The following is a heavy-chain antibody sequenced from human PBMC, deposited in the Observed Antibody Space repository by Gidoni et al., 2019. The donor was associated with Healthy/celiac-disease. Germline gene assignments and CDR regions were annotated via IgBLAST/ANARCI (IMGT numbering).Heavy chain of an antibody. D-gene: IGHD2-2*01. Sequence: QVQLQESGPGLVKPSETLSLTCPVSGGSVSRGSYYWSWIRQPPGKGLEWIGYIYYSGSTNYNPSLKSRVTISVDTSKNQFSLKLSSVTAADTAVYYCARAEYCSSTSCLDNWFDPWGQGTLVTVSS. J-gene: IGHJ5*02. CDR1: GGSVSRGSYY. CDR2: IYYSGST. CDR3: ARAEYCSSTSCLDNWFDP. V-gene: IGHV4-61*01.